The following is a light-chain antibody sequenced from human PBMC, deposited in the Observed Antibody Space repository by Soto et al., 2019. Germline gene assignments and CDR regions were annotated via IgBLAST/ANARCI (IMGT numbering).Light chain of an antibody. Sequence: DIQMTQSPSTLSASVGDRVTITFRASQSLSTWLAWYQLKPGKAPKLVIYDATILESGAPSRFSGSGSGTEFTLTISDLQPDDLATYYCQHYDQYPGTFGQGTKVDI. CDR3: QHYDQYPGT. V-gene: IGKV1-5*01. CDR2: DAT. CDR1: QSLSTW. J-gene: IGKJ1*01.